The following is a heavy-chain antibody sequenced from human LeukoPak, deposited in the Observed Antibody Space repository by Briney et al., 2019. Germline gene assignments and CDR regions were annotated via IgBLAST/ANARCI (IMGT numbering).Heavy chain of an antibody. CDR1: GFTFSSYS. CDR3: AGGYSSGWYDY. CDR2: ISSSSSTI. D-gene: IGHD6-19*01. J-gene: IGHJ4*02. V-gene: IGHV3-48*04. Sequence: GSLILSCAASGFTFSSYSMNWVRQAPGKGVEGVSYISSSSSTIYYADSVKGRFTISRDNAKNSLYLQMNSLRAEDTAVYYCAGGYSSGWYDYWGQGTLVTVSS.